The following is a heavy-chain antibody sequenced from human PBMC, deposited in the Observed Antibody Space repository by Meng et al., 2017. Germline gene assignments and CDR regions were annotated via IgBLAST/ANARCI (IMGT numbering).Heavy chain of an antibody. Sequence: LHQLVEGVLKPYEPLALPGAVYGGSYSGYHWSWIRQPPGKGLEWIGEINHSGSTNYNPSLKSRVTISVDTSKNQFSLKLSSVSAADTAVYYCARGSAHIAVASSWFDPWGRGTLVTVSS. V-gene: IGHV4-34*01. CDR2: INHSGST. CDR1: GGSYSGYH. CDR3: ARGSAHIAVASSWFDP. J-gene: IGHJ5*02. D-gene: IGHD6-19*01.